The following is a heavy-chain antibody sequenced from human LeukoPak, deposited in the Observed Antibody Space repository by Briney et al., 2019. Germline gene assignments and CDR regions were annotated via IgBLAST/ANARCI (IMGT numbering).Heavy chain of an antibody. V-gene: IGHV4-39*02. CDR2: IYYSGST. CDR3: ARTHIFDP. J-gene: IGHJ5*02. CDR1: GGSISSSNNY. Sequence: PSETLSLTCTVSGGSISSSNNYWGWIRQPPGKGLEWIGNIYYSGSTYYNPSLKSRVTISVDMSKNHFSLKLSSVTAADTAVYYCARTHIFDPWGQGTLVTVSS.